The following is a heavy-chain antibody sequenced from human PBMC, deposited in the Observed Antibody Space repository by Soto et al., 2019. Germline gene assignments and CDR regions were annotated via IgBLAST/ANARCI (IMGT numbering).Heavy chain of an antibody. CDR3: ARDLPYLDGMDV. CDR2: IYYSGST. CDR1: GGSISSGGYY. V-gene: IGHV4-31*03. D-gene: IGHD2-21*01. J-gene: IGHJ6*02. Sequence: TLSLTCTVSGGSISSGGYYWSWIRQHPGKGLEWIGYIYYSGSTYYNPSLKSRVTISVVTSKNQFSLKLSSVTAADTAVYYCARDLPYLDGMDVWGQGTTVTVSS.